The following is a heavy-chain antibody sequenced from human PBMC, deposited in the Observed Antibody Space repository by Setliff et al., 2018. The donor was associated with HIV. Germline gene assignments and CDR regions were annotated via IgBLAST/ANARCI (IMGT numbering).Heavy chain of an antibody. J-gene: IGHJ4*02. CDR2: INPNSGGT. CDR1: GYTFTGYY. CDR3: ARGYDTSGYQPIDY. Sequence: ASVKVSCKASGYTFTGYYMHWVRQAPGQGLEWMGWINPNSGGTNYVQKFQGWVTMTTDTSTSTAYMELRSLRSDDTAVYYCARGYDTSGYQPIDYWGQGTLVTVSS. V-gene: IGHV1-2*04. D-gene: IGHD3-22*01.